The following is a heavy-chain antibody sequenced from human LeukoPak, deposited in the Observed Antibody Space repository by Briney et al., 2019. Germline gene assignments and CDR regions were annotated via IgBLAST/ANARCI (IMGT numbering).Heavy chain of an antibody. V-gene: IGHV3-74*01. CDR3: ARDRGDYYDSSGYDAFDI. J-gene: IGHJ3*02. Sequence: GGSLRLSCAASGFTFSSYWMHWVRQAPGKGLVWVSRINSDGSSTSYADSVKGRFTISRDNAKNTLYLQMNSLRAEVTAVYYCARDRGDYYDSSGYDAFDIWGQGTMVTVSS. D-gene: IGHD3-22*01. CDR2: INSDGSST. CDR1: GFTFSSYW.